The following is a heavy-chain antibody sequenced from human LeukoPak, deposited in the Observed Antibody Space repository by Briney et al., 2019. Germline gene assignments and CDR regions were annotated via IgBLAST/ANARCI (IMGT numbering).Heavy chain of an antibody. CDR1: GGSISSYY. D-gene: IGHD1-26*01. V-gene: IGHV4-4*07. CDR3: ARLSPKYSGSYFGAFDI. CDR2: IYTSGST. J-gene: IGHJ3*02. Sequence: SETLSLTCTVSGGSISSYYWSWIRQPAGKGLEWIGRIYTSGSTNYNPSLKSRVTMSVDTSKNQFSLKLSSVTAADTAVYYCARLSPKYSGSYFGAFDIWGQGTMVTVSS.